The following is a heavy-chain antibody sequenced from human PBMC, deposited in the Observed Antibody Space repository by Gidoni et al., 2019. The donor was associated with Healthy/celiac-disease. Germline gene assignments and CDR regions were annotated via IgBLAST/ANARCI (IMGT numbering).Heavy chain of an antibody. CDR1: GGSFSGYY. CDR3: ARGPWRTRGDSTLFDY. J-gene: IGHJ4*02. V-gene: IGHV4-34*01. CDR2: INHSGST. Sequence: QVQLQQWGAGLLKPSEPLSLTCAVYGGSFSGYYWSWIRQPPGKGLEWIGEINHSGSTNYNPSLKSRVTISVDTSKNQFSLKLSSVTAADTAVYYCARGPWRTRGDSTLFDYWGQGTLVTVSS. D-gene: IGHD2-21*02.